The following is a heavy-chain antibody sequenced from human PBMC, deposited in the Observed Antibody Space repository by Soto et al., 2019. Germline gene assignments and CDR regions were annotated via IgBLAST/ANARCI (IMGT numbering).Heavy chain of an antibody. CDR3: VRGQYGGYSYGRLYFDY. D-gene: IGHD5-18*01. CDR1: GYSFTSND. V-gene: IGHV1-8*01. Sequence: QVQLVQSGAEVKKPGTSVKVACKTSGYSFTSNDINWVRQATGQGLEWMGWMNPKSGNTNLAQNFQGRLTMTRNTSTSTAYMELSSLKTDDTAAYYCVRGQYGGYSYGRLYFDYWGQGTLVTVSS. CDR2: MNPKSGNT. J-gene: IGHJ4*02.